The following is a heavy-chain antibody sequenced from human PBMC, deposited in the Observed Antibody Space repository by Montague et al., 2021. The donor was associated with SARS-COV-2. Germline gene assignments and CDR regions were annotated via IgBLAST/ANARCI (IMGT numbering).Heavy chain of an antibody. CDR3: ARDLIVYDYVWVSYRAYGMDV. V-gene: IGHV4-4*07. J-gene: IGHJ6*02. CDR2: IYTSGST. D-gene: IGHD3-16*02. CDR1: GGSISSYY. Sequence: SETLSLTCTVSGGSISSYYWSWIRQPAGKGLELIGRIYTSGSTNYNPSLKSRVTMSVDTSKNQFSLKLSSVTAADTAVYYCARDLIVYDYVWVSYRAYGMDVWGQGTTVTVSS.